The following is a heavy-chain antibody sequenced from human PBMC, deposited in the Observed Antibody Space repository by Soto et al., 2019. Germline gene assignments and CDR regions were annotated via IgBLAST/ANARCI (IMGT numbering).Heavy chain of an antibody. CDR3: TRAGSTD. Sequence: EVQLVESGGGLVQPGGSLRLSCEVSGFTFSSYVMHWVRQAPGKGPEYVSGISSNGISTYYANSAKGRFTISRDNPKSTLFLQMDNLRVEDTAVYYCTRAGSTDWGQGTLVTVSS. V-gene: IGHV3-64*01. CDR2: ISSNGIST. J-gene: IGHJ4*02. D-gene: IGHD1-7*01. CDR1: GFTFSSYV.